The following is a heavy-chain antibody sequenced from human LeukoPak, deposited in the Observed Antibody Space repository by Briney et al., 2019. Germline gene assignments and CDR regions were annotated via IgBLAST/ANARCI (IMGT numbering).Heavy chain of an antibody. CDR1: GYTFTSYG. V-gene: IGHV1-18*01. CDR2: ISAYSGNT. Sequence: ASVKVSCKASGYTFTSYGIIWVRQAPGQGLEWMGWISAYSGNTNYAQNLQGRVTMTTDTSTSTAYMEVRSLRSVDTAVYYCARDYGSGSYRFDYWGQGTLVTVSS. D-gene: IGHD3-10*01. CDR3: ARDYGSGSYRFDY. J-gene: IGHJ4*02.